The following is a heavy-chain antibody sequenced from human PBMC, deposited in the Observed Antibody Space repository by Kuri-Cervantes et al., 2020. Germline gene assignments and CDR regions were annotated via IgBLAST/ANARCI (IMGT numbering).Heavy chain of an antibody. CDR2: ISSSGSTI. Sequence: GESLKISCAASGFTFITYSMNWVRQAPGKGLEWVSYISSSGSTIYYADSVKGRFTISRDNAKNSLYLQMNSLRAEDTAVYYCARDRRRVVRGVITNWFDPWGQGTLVTVSS. CDR3: ARDRRRVVRGVITNWFDP. V-gene: IGHV3-48*04. J-gene: IGHJ5*02. CDR1: GFTFITYS. D-gene: IGHD3-10*01.